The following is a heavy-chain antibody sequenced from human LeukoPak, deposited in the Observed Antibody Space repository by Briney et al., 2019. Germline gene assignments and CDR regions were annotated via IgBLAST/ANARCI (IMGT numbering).Heavy chain of an antibody. CDR1: GGSFSGYY. V-gene: IGHV4-34*01. Sequence: SETLSLTCAVYGGSFSGYYWSWIRQPPGKGLEWIGEVNHSGSTNYNPSLKSRVTISVDTSKNQFSLKLSSVTAADTAVYYCARGLSAIVYWGQGTLVTVSS. D-gene: IGHD2-15*01. CDR3: ARGLSAIVY. J-gene: IGHJ4*02. CDR2: VNHSGST.